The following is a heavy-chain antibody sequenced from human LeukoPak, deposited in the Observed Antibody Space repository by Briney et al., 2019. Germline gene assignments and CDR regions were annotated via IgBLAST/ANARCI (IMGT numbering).Heavy chain of an antibody. V-gene: IGHV3-33*01. CDR2: IWYDGSNK. J-gene: IGHJ4*02. CDR3: ARATDLLSY. Sequence: GRSLRLSCAACGFTFSSYGMHWVRRAPGKGLEGVAVIWYDGSNKYYADSVKGRYNISRDNSKNTLYVHMNRLRGEDTAVYYCARATDLLSYWGQGTLVTVSS. D-gene: IGHD2/OR15-2a*01. CDR1: GFTFSSYG.